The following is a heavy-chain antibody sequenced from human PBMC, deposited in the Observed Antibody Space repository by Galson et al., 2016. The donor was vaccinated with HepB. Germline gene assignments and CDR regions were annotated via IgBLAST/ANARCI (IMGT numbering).Heavy chain of an antibody. D-gene: IGHD3-3*01. V-gene: IGHV3-30*18. J-gene: IGHJ4*02. CDR3: PKDVDVTIFGVFDY. CDR1: GFTFSTYA. Sequence: SLRLSCAASGFTFSTYAMHWVRQAPGKGLEWVALISNDGNEKYYADSVKGRFTVSRDNSKNTLNLQMNSLRAEDTALYYCPKDVDVTIFGVFDYWGQGTPVPVSS. CDR2: ISNDGNEK.